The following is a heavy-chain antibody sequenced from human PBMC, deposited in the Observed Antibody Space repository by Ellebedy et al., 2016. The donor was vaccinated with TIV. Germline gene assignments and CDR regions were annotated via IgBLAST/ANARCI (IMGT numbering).Heavy chain of an antibody. Sequence: SETLSLTCSVSGGSISSSSHYWGWIRQPPGKGLEWIGSIYYTGSTYYNPSLTRRVTISVDTSKNQFSLNLNSLTAADTAVYYCARQGPSITMVRGVNWFDPWGQGTLVTVSS. J-gene: IGHJ5*02. V-gene: IGHV4-39*01. CDR3: ARQGPSITMVRGVNWFDP. CDR2: IYYTGST. D-gene: IGHD3-10*01. CDR1: GGSISSSSHY.